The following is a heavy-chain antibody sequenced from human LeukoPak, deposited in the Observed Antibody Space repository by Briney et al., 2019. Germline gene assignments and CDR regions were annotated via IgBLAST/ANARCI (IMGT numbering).Heavy chain of an antibody. D-gene: IGHD2-2*02. CDR3: AVSRASCCYTDY. J-gene: IGHJ4*02. Sequence: ASVKVSCKASGYTFTGYYMHWVRQAPGQGLEWMGRINHNSGGTNYAQKFQGRVTMTRDTSISTAYMELSRPRSDYTAVYYCAVSRASCCYTDYWGQGTLVTVSS. V-gene: IGHV1-2*06. CDR2: INHNSGGT. CDR1: GYTFTGYY.